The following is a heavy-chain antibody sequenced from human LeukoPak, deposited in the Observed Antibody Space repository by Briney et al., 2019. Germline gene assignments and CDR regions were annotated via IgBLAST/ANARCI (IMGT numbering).Heavy chain of an antibody. Sequence: GGSLRLSCAASEFTFSAYWMHWVRQVPGKGLVWVSRTNGDGSSTSYADSVKGRFTISRDNAKNTLYLQMNSLRAEDTAVYYCARDLELTYYDSSGYDYWGQGTPVTVSS. D-gene: IGHD3-22*01. CDR3: ARDLELTYYDSSGYDY. V-gene: IGHV3-74*01. CDR2: TNGDGSST. CDR1: EFTFSAYW. J-gene: IGHJ4*02.